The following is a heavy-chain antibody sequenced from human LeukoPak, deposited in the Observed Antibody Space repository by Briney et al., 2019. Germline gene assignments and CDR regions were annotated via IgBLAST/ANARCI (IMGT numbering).Heavy chain of an antibody. V-gene: IGHV1-8*03. CDR2: MNPNSANT. CDR1: GYTFTSYD. Sequence: ASVKVSCKASGYTFTSYDINWVRQATGQGLEWMGWMNPNSANTGYAQKFQGRVTITRNTSISTAYMELSSLRSEDTAVYYCARYSRSYYYFDYWGQGTLVTVSS. CDR3: ARYSRSYYYFDY. D-gene: IGHD1-26*01. J-gene: IGHJ4*02.